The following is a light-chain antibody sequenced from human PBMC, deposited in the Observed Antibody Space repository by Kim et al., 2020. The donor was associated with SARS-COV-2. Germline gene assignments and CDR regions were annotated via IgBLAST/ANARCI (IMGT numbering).Light chain of an antibody. V-gene: IGLV3-21*03. Sequence: PGKTATIASGRDSLEAKRVTWYQVNPGQATKLVVFFRDARPSGIPDRFAGSYPGDTATLTIARVEAEDEADYFCQIWDSGSDHPSVFGPGTKVTVL. CDR1: SLEAKR. J-gene: IGLJ1*01. CDR3: QIWDSGSDHPSV. CDR2: FRD.